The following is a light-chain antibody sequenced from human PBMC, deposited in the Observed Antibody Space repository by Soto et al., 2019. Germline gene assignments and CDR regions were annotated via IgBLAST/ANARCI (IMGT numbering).Light chain of an antibody. CDR2: GAS. J-gene: IGKJ4*01. Sequence: EIVLTQSPGTLSLSPGERATLSCRASLSVSSSYLAWYQQKPGQAPRLLIYGASSRATGIPDRFSGSGSGTDFTLTISRLEPDDFAVDDCHLYRSSTTFGGQTKVDIK. V-gene: IGKV3-20*01. CDR1: LSVSSSY. CDR3: HLYRSSTT.